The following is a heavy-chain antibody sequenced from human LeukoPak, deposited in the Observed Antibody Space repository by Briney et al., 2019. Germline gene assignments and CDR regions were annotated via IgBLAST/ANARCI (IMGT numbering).Heavy chain of an antibody. Sequence: PGGTLRLSCAASGFTFSSYGMSWVRQAPGKGLEWVSAISGSGGSTYYADSVKGRFTISRDNSKNTLYLQMNSLRAEDTAVYYCAKDDSFIAAASTFDYWGQGTLVTVSS. CDR2: ISGSGGST. V-gene: IGHV3-23*01. J-gene: IGHJ4*02. CDR1: GFTFSSYG. CDR3: AKDDSFIAAASTFDY. D-gene: IGHD6-13*01.